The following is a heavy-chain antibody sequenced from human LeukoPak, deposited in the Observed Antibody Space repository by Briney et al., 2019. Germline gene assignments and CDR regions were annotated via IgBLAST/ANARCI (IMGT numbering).Heavy chain of an antibody. J-gene: IGHJ6*03. V-gene: IGHV3-23*01. Sequence: PGGSLRLSCVASGFYFARSTMNWVRQIPGKGPEWVAVITNSGGNFFYADSVQGRFTISRDNSKNSLYLQMNSLRAEDTAIYYCAKDAAGATISRWSNYMDVWGKGTSVIVS. CDR3: AKDAAGATISRWSNYMDV. D-gene: IGHD6-19*01. CDR2: ITNSGGNF. CDR1: GFYFARST.